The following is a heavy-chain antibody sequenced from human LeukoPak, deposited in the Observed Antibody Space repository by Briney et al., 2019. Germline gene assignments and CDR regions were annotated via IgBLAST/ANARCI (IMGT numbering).Heavy chain of an antibody. Sequence: PGGSLRLSCAASGFTFSDNYMTWVRQAPGKGLEWLSYISGNGGDIQYADSVKGRFTISRDNVKNLLYLQMDSLRVEDTAIYYCARDPRTVRIWGQGTLVTVSS. D-gene: IGHD1-1*01. V-gene: IGHV3-11*04. CDR2: ISGNGGDI. J-gene: IGHJ4*02. CDR1: GFTFSDNY. CDR3: ARDPRTVRI.